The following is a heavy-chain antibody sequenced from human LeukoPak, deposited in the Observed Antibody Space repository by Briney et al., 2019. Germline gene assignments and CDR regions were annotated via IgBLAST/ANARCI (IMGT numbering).Heavy chain of an antibody. J-gene: IGHJ4*02. CDR2: INPSSGGT. V-gene: IGHV1-2*02. Sequence: ASVKVSCKASGYTFTGYYMHWVRQAPGQGLEWMGWINPSSGGTNFPQKFQGRVTLTIDTSVNTGYMEITKLTSDDTAVYYCARIITSTWYNEFDCWGQGTLVAVSS. CDR1: GYTFTGYY. D-gene: IGHD1-14*01. CDR3: ARIITSTWYNEFDC.